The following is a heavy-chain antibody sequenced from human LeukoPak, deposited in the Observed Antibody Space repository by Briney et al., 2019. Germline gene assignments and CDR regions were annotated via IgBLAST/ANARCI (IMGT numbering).Heavy chain of an antibody. CDR3: ARLNSGNYNRGYLDY. Sequence: GGSLRLSCAASGFSFNTYAMHWVRQAPGRGLEYVSAISTNGGSTNYANSVKGRFTISRDNSKNTLYLQMGSLKTEDMAMYFCARLNSGNYNRGYLDYWGQGTLVTVSS. V-gene: IGHV3-64*01. D-gene: IGHD1-26*01. CDR1: GFSFNTYA. CDR2: ISTNGGST. J-gene: IGHJ4*02.